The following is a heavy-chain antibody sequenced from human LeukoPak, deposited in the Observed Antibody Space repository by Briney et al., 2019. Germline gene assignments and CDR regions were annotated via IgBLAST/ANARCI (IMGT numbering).Heavy chain of an antibody. D-gene: IGHD3-22*01. CDR3: ARDGRNYYDRSGYYSALAY. CDR2: ISYDGSNK. CDR1: GFTFNSYA. V-gene: IGHV3-30-3*01. Sequence: PERSLRLSCAASGFTFNSYAMHWVRQAPGRGLEWVAVISYDGSNKYYADSVKGRFTISRDNSKNTLYLQMNSLRADDTAVYYCARDGRNYYDRSGYYSALAYWGQGTLVTVSS. J-gene: IGHJ4*02.